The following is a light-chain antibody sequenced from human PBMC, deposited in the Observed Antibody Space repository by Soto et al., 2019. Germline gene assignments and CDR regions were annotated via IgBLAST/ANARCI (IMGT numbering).Light chain of an antibody. CDR3: ISYTDRQSYL. CDR1: SSDIGSYNH. CDR2: AVS. V-gene: IGLV2-14*03. J-gene: IGLJ1*01. Sequence: QSALTQPASVSGSPGQSITISCSGTSSDIGSYNHVAWYQQFPGKSPKLMIYAVSDRPSGVSDRFSGSKSGITASLTISGLQTEDETEYDCISYTDRQSYLFGTGTKGTV.